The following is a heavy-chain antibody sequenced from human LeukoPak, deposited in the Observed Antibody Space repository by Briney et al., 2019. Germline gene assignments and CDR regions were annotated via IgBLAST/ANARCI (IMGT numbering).Heavy chain of an antibody. CDR2: INVGNGHT. D-gene: IGHD6-13*01. V-gene: IGHV1-3*01. CDR3: ASFRYSSSWSPLDY. J-gene: IGHJ4*02. CDR1: GYTYSTYD. Sequence: GASVKVSCKASGYTYSTYDIHWVRQAPGQRLEWMGWINVGNGHTKYSQTFQDRVTITRDRSANTAYMELSSLGSEDTAVYYCASFRYSSSWSPLDYWGQGTLVTVSS.